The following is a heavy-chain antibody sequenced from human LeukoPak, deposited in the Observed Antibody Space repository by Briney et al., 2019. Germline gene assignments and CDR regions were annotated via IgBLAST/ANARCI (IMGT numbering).Heavy chain of an antibody. D-gene: IGHD3-22*01. V-gene: IGHV3-30-3*01. CDR2: ISYDGSNK. Sequence: GGSLRLSCAASGFTFSSYAMHWVRQAPGKGLDWVAVISYDGSNKYYADSVKGRFTISRDNSKNTLYLQMNSLRAEDTAVYYCASYYDSSGYYYWGQGTLVTVSS. CDR3: ASYYDSSGYYY. J-gene: IGHJ4*02. CDR1: GFTFSSYA.